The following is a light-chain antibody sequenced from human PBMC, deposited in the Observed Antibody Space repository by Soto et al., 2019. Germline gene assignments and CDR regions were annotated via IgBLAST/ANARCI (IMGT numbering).Light chain of an antibody. CDR1: QDIRNE. J-gene: IGKJ5*01. V-gene: IGKV1-17*01. Sequence: IQVTQAPSSLSASVLDIVTITFLTSQDIRNELGWYQQKPGKAPKLVIYGVFNLQSGVPSRFSGSGFGTDFTLTISSLQPEDSATYYCQQRNSYPITFGQGTRLEIK. CDR2: GVF. CDR3: QQRNSYPIT.